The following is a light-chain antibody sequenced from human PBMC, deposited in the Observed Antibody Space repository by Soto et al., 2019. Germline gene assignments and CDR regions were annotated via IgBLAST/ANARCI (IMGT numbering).Light chain of an antibody. Sequence: DIQMTQSPSSLSASIGDRVTITCRASETLSSYLNWYQQKPGKAPKLLIYGASSLQSGVPSRFSGSGSGTDFTLTISRLQAEDFATYYCQQSYSIPWTFGQGTKVEIK. CDR1: ETLSSY. CDR3: QQSYSIPWT. V-gene: IGKV1-39*01. CDR2: GAS. J-gene: IGKJ1*01.